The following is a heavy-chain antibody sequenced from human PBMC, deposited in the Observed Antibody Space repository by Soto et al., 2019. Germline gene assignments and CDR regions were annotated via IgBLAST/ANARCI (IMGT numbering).Heavy chain of an antibody. V-gene: IGHV4-4*02. J-gene: IGHJ5*02. CDR3: ARFLSGYYNWFDP. CDR1: GGSISSSNW. CDR2: IYHSGST. D-gene: IGHD3-22*01. Sequence: SETLSLTCAVSGGSISSSNWWSWVRQPPGKGLEWIGEIYHSGSTNYNPSLKSRVTISVDKSKNQFSLKLSSVTAADTAVYYCARFLSGYYNWFDPWGQGTLVTVSS.